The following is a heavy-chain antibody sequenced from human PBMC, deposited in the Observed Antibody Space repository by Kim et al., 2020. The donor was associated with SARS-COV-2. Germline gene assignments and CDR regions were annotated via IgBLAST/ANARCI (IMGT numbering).Heavy chain of an antibody. V-gene: IGHV3-64D*06. CDR3: VKGITISRPAFDI. CDR1: GFTFSSYA. J-gene: IGHJ3*02. D-gene: IGHD3-9*01. CDR2: ISSNGGST. Sequence: GGSLRLSCSASGFTFSSYAMHWVRQAPGKGLEYVSAISSNGGSTYYADSVKGRFTISRDNSKNTLYLQMSSLRAEDTAVYYCVKGITISRPAFDIWGQGTMVTVSS.